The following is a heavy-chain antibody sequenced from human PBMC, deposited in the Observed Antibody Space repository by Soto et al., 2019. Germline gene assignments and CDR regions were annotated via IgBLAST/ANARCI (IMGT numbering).Heavy chain of an antibody. J-gene: IGHJ4*02. V-gene: IGHV3-23*01. CDR1: DFTFDGHG. CDR2: LSPEGFNT. Sequence: EVDMFESGGGLVQPGGSLRLSCAASDFTFDGHGMSWVRQAPGKGPEWVSTLSPEGFNTHYADSVRGRFTISRDNSKNTLFLQMNSLRTADTAVYYCAKESGGERYAAYFVLWGQGTLVTVSA. D-gene: IGHD2-21*01. CDR3: AKESGGERYAAYFVL.